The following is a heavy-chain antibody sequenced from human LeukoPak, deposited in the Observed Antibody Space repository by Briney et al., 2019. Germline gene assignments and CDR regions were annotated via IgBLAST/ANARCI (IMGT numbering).Heavy chain of an antibody. Sequence: GGSLRLSCAASGFTLSSYAMSWVRQAPGKGLEWVSSISASGGSTNYADSVKGRFTISRDNSKNTVYLQINSLRAEDTAVYYCAKVMKGSERLTMVRGVIIKTAGLYYMDVWGKGATVTVSS. CDR2: ISASGGST. CDR3: AKVMKGSERLTMVRGVIIKTAGLYYMDV. V-gene: IGHV3-23*01. D-gene: IGHD3-10*01. J-gene: IGHJ6*03. CDR1: GFTLSSYA.